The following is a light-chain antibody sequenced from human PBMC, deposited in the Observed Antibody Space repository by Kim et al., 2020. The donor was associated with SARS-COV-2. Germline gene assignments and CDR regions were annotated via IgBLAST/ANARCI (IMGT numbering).Light chain of an antibody. CDR3: QQYYSAPLP. CDR2: GAS. Sequence: ATINCNSSQSVLYSSKNTNYLAWYQPKPGQPPKLLIYGASTRESGVPDRFSGRESGTDFTLTISSLQAEDVAVYYCQQYYSAPLPFGRGPKVDI. V-gene: IGKV4-1*01. J-gene: IGKJ1*01. CDR1: QSVLYSSKNTNY.